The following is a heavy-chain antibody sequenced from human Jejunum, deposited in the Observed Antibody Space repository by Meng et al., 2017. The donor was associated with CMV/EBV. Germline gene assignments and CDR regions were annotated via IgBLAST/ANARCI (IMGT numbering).Heavy chain of an antibody. V-gene: IGHV4-4*07. CDR2: IYTGGAT. CDR1: GASISTYY. D-gene: IGHD3-10*01. CDR3: ARASGFRGAKFDY. Sequence: VQVQESGTGLVKPSETLSLTCTVSGASISTYYWTWIRQPAGKGLEWIGHIYTGGATNYNPSLKSRVTMSVDTSKTQFFLRLNSVTAADTAVYFCARASGFRGAKFDYWGQGLLVTVSS. J-gene: IGHJ4*02.